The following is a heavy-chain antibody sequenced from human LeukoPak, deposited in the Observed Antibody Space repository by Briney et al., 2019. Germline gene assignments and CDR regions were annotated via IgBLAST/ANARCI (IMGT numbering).Heavy chain of an antibody. V-gene: IGHV3-11*01. CDR1: GFTFSDYY. CDR2: ISSSGSTI. CDR3: VTLPFTITYSYGMDV. Sequence: SGGSLRLSCAASGFTFSDYYMSWIRQAPGKGLEWVSYISSSGSTIYYADSVKGRFTISRDNAKNSLYLQMNSLRAEDTAVYYCVTLPFTITYSYGMDVWGQGTTVTVSS. D-gene: IGHD5-12*01. J-gene: IGHJ6*02.